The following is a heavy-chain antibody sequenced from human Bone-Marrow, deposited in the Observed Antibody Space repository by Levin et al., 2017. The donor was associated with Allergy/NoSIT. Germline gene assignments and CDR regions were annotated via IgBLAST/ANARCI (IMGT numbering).Heavy chain of an antibody. CDR1: GGSINSGNYY. D-gene: IGHD3-3*01. V-gene: IGHV4-31*03. J-gene: IGHJ3*02. CDR2: ISYSGNT. Sequence: SETLSLTCTVSGGSINSGNYYWTWIRQHSGKGLEWIGYISYSGNTFYNASLKSRLTISVDTSKTHFSLRLSSVTAADTAVYYCARGITIFGVVLAVNDAFDIWGQGTMVTVSS. CDR3: ARGITIFGVVLAVNDAFDI.